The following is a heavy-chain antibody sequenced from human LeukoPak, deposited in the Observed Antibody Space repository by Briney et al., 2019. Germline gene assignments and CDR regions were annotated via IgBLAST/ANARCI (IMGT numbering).Heavy chain of an antibody. D-gene: IGHD1-26*01. CDR1: GFTFSDYY. CDR2: ITSSSSYT. J-gene: IGHJ1*01. Sequence: GGSLRLSCTASGFTFSDYYMNWIRQAPGKGLEWISYITSSSSYTKYADSVKGRFTMSRDNAKNSLYLQMNSLRAEDTAVYYCATQGIYSWSYYGVWGQGTLVTVSS. CDR3: ATQGIYSWSYYGV. V-gene: IGHV3-11*06.